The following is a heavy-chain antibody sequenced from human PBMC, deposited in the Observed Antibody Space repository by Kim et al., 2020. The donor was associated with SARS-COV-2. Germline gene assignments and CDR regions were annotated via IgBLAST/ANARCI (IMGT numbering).Heavy chain of an antibody. V-gene: IGHV4-38-2*02. D-gene: IGHD4-17*01. J-gene: IGHJ4*02. CDR2: IYHSGST. Sequence: SETLSLTCTVSGYSISSGYYWVWIRQPPGKGLEWIGSIYHSGSTYYNPSLKSRVTISVDTPKNQFSLKLSSVTAADTAVYYCEIRETTDLKNGYFDYWGQGTLVTVSS. CDR3: EIRETTDLKNGYFDY. CDR1: GYSISSGYY.